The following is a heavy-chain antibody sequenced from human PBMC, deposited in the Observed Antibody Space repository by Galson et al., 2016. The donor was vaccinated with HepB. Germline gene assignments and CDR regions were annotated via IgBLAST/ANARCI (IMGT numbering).Heavy chain of an antibody. CDR2: IVPIFPTP. CDR3: VGSHSICVGTRCSLDY. V-gene: IGHV1-69*13. J-gene: IGHJ4*02. Sequence: SVKVSCKASGGTFRTYSISWVRQAPGQGLEWMGGIVPIFPTPNYAQKFQGRVTITADGSTSTFYMELSSLRSDDTAVYFCVGSHSICVGTRCSLDYWGRGTLVTVSS. D-gene: IGHD2-2*01. CDR1: GGTFRTYS.